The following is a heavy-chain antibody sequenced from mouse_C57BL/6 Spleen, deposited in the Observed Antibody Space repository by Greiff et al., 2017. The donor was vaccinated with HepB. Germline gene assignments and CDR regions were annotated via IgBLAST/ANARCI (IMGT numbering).Heavy chain of an antibody. V-gene: IGHV3-6*01. Sequence: EVKLMESGPGLVKPSQSLSLTCSVTGYSITSGYYWNWIRQFPGNKLEWMGYISYDGSNNYNPSLKNRISITRDTSKNQFFLKLNSVTTEDTATYYCARDGYLYYFDYWGQGTTLTVSS. D-gene: IGHD2-2*01. CDR3: ARDGYLYYFDY. J-gene: IGHJ2*01. CDR1: GYSITSGYY. CDR2: ISYDGSN.